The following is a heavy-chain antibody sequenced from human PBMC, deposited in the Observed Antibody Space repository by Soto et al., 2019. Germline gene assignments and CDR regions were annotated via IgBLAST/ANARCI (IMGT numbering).Heavy chain of an antibody. J-gene: IGHJ3*02. V-gene: IGHV1-24*01. CDR3: ATTYLVEAFDI. CDR2: FDPEQGKI. Sequence: QVQLVQSGAEMKKPGSSVKVSCKVSGYNLPELSIPGVRQAPGKGLEWMGGFDPEQGKIIYAQKFLVRVSMTEDTSTDTAYMELSSLRSGYTALYYCATTYLVEAFDIWGQGTMVSVSS. D-gene: IGHD3-10*01. CDR1: GYNLPELS.